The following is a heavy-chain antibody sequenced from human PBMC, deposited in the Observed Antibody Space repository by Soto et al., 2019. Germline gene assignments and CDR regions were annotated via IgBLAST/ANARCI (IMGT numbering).Heavy chain of an antibody. J-gene: IGHJ4*02. D-gene: IGHD4-17*01. CDR2: IIPIFGTA. Sequence: SVKVSCKASGGTFSSYAISWVRQAPGQGLEWMGGIIPIFGTANYAQKFQGRVTITADKSTSTAYMELSSLRSEDTAVYYCAKVGDDYGDLYFDYWGQGTLVTVSS. V-gene: IGHV1-69*06. CDR1: GGTFSSYA. CDR3: AKVGDDYGDLYFDY.